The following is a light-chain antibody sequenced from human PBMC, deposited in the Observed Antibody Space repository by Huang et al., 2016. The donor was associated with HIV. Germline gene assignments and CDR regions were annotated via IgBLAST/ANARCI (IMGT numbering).Light chain of an antibody. CDR2: GAS. V-gene: IGKV3-15*01. CDR1: QSVTGN. CDR3: QQYNKWPRT. Sequence: EIVMTQSPATLSVSPGERATLSCRASQSVTGNLAWYQHKPGQPPRLLIYGASTRAAGAEARFNASGSGTEFTLTINSLQSEDFAVYYCQQYNKWPRTFGPGTKVDVK. J-gene: IGKJ3*01.